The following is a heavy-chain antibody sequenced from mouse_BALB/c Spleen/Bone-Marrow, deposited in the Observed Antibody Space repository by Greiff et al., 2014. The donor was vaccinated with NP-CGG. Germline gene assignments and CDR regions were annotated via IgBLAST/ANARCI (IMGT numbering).Heavy chain of an antibody. CDR2: INPSNGGT. D-gene: IGHD1-1*01. CDR3: TRSNYGYWYFDV. Sequence: QVQLKQSGAELVKPGASVKLSCKASGYSFTNYYMYGVKRRPGQGLEWIGEINPSNGGTNFNEKFKNKATLTVDKSSSTAYMQLSSLTSEDSAVYYCTRSNYGYWYFDVWGAGTTVTVSS. CDR1: GYSFTNYY. J-gene: IGHJ1*01. V-gene: IGHV1S81*02.